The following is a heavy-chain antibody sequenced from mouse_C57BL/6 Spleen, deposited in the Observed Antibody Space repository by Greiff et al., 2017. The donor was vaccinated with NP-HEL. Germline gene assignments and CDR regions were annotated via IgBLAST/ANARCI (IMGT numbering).Heavy chain of an antibody. CDR1: GYAFSSYW. Sequence: VQLQQSGAELVKPGASVKISCKASGYAFSSYWMNWVKQRPGKGLEWIGQIYPGDGDTNYNGKFKGKAKLTADKSSSTAYMQLSSLTSEDSAVYFCARGSNYYYYAMDYWGQGTSVTVSS. CDR3: ARGSNYYYYAMDY. J-gene: IGHJ4*01. D-gene: IGHD2-5*01. CDR2: IYPGDGDT. V-gene: IGHV1-80*01.